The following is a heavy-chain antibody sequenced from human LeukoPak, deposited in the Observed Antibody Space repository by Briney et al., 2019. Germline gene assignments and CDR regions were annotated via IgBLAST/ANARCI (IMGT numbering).Heavy chain of an antibody. CDR1: GYTFTSYG. Sequence: ASVKVSCKASGYTFTSYGISWVRQAPGQGLEWMGWISAYSGNIKYAQMLQGRVSMTKDTSTSTAFMELRSLRSDDTAVYYCARARSSESYFVYWGQGTLVTVSS. D-gene: IGHD6-19*01. CDR2: ISAYSGNI. CDR3: ARARSSESYFVY. J-gene: IGHJ4*02. V-gene: IGHV1-18*01.